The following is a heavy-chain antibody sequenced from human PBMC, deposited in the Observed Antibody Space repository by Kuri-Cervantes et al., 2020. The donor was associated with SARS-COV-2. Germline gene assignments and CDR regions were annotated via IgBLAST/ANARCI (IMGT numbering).Heavy chain of an antibody. CDR3: VRSFDH. Sequence: GGSLRLSCAASGFDFSLYNMNWVRQAPGKGLEWVSRISRNSNYIDYADSMKGRFIISRDNAKNSLDLQMNSLGPEDTAVYYCVRSFDHWGQGHLVTVSS. CDR1: GFDFSLYN. CDR2: ISRNSNYI. J-gene: IGHJ4*02. V-gene: IGHV3-21*01.